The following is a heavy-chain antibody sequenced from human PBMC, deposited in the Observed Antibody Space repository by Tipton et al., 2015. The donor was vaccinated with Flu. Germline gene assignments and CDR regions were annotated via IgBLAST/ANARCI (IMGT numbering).Heavy chain of an antibody. Sequence: LRLSCAVSGYSISSGYYWGWIRQPPGKGLEWIGSIYHSGSTYYNPSLKSRVTISVDMSKNQFSLKLSSVTAADTAVYYCARHGYYDILTGYYSWFDPWGQGTLVTVSS. D-gene: IGHD3-9*01. CDR1: GYSISSGYY. V-gene: IGHV4-38-2*01. J-gene: IGHJ5*02. CDR3: ARHGYYDILTGYYSWFDP. CDR2: IYHSGST.